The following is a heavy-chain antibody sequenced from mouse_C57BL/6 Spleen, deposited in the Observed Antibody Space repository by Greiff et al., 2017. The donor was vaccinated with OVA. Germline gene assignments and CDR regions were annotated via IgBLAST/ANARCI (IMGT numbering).Heavy chain of an antibody. J-gene: IGHJ3*01. V-gene: IGHV1-69*01. CDR3: ARARGSSLAWFAY. CDR2: LDPSDSYT. D-gene: IGHD1-1*01. CDR1: GYTFTSYW. Sequence: QVQLQQPGAELVMPGASVKLSCKASGYTFTSYWMHWVKQRPGQGLEWIGELDPSDSYTNYNQKFKGKSTLTVDKSSSTAYMQLSSRTSEDAAVYYCARARGSSLAWFAYWGQGTLVTVSA.